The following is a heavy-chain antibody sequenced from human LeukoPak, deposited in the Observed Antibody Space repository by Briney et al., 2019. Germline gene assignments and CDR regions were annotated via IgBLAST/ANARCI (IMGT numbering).Heavy chain of an antibody. D-gene: IGHD2-15*01. J-gene: IGHJ6*02. CDR2: IIPIFGTA. CDR1: GGTFSSYA. Sequence: SVKVSFKASGGTFSSYAISWVRQAPGQGLEWMGGIIPIFGTANYAQKFQGRVTITADESTSTAYMELSSLRSEDTAVYYCARTGGVVAAIGEGSYGMDVWGQGTTVTVSS. V-gene: IGHV1-69*13. CDR3: ARTGGVVAAIGEGSYGMDV.